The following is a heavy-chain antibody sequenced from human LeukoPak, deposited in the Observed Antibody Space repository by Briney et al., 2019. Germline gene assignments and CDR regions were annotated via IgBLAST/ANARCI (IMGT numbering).Heavy chain of an antibody. D-gene: IGHD3-10*01. CDR2: ISSSSSYI. CDR3: AKDRRGWFGELRGWFDP. CDR1: GFTFSSYS. V-gene: IGHV3-21*04. Sequence: GGSLRLSCAASGFTFSSYSMNWVRQAPGKGLEWVSSISSSSSYIYYADSVKGRFTISRDNAKNSLYLQMNSLRAEDTALYYCAKDRRGWFGELRGWFDPWGQGTLVTVSS. J-gene: IGHJ5*02.